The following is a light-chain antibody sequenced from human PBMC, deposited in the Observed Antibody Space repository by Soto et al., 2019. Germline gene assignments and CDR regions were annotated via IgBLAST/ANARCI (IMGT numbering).Light chain of an antibody. J-gene: IGKJ1*01. CDR1: QSLSSGY. V-gene: IGKV3-20*01. CDR2: AAS. CDR3: QQYDTSPRT. Sequence: EIVLTQSPVTRSLSPGERATLSCRASQSLSSGYLAWYQQKPGQAPRILIYAASSRATGIPDRFSGSGSGTDFSLTINRLEPEDSAVYYCQQYDTSPRTFGQGTKVDIK.